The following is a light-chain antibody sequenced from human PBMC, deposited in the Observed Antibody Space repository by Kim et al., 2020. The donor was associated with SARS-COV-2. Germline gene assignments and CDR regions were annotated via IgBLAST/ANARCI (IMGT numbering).Light chain of an antibody. CDR3: HQSYSTPYT. Sequence: DIQMTQSPSSLSASVGDRVTITCRASQSISSYLNWYQQKPGKAPKLLIYAASSLQSGVPSRFSGSGSGTDFTLTISSLQPEDFATYCCHQSYSTPYTFGQGTKLEI. J-gene: IGKJ2*01. V-gene: IGKV1-39*01. CDR2: AAS. CDR1: QSISSY.